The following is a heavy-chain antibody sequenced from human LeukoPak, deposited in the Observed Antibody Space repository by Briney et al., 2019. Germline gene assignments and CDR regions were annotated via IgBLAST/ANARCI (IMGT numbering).Heavy chain of an antibody. CDR1: GFTFSSYA. V-gene: IGHV3-23*01. CDR2: ISGSGGST. D-gene: IGHD3-16*02. Sequence: PGGSLRLSCAASGFTFSSYAMSWVRQAPGKGLEWVSAISGSGGSTYYADSVKGRFTISRDNSKNTLYLQMNSLRAEDTAVYYCALMITSGGVITNFDYWGQGTLVTVSS. CDR3: ALMITSGGVITNFDY. J-gene: IGHJ4*02.